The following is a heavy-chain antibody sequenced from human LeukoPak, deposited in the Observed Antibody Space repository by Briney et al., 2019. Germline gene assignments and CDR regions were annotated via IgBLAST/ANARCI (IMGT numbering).Heavy chain of an antibody. V-gene: IGHV4-39*01. CDR2: IYFSGST. J-gene: IGHJ4*02. D-gene: IGHD2-21*02. Sequence: PETLSLTCTVSGGSISSSSSYWGWIRQPPGKGLEWIRSIYFSGSTYYNPSLKSRVTISVHTSKNQFSLKLSSVTAADAAVCYCARTQAIVVVTAIRTTYFDYWGQGTLVTVSS. CDR3: ARTQAIVVVTAIRTTYFDY. CDR1: GGSISSSSSY.